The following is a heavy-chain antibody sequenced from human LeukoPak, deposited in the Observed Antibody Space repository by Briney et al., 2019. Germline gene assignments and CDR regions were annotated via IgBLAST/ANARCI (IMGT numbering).Heavy chain of an antibody. CDR3: ASQSYARFDP. Sequence: GGSLRLSCAASGFTFSSTWMSWVRQAPGKGLEWVGNIQPDGSEGYPVDSVKGRFTISRDNARNSLFLQMDSLRVEDTAVYYCASQSYARFDPWGQGTLVTVSS. D-gene: IGHD3-16*01. V-gene: IGHV3-7*01. CDR1: GFTFSSTW. CDR2: IQPDGSEG. J-gene: IGHJ5*02.